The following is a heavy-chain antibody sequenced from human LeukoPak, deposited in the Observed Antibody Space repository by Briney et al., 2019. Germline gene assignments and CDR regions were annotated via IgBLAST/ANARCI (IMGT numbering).Heavy chain of an antibody. V-gene: IGHV4-61*02. J-gene: IGHJ4*02. CDR2: IYTSGST. CDR3: ARVRGYNYGIDY. D-gene: IGHD5-18*01. Sequence: PSQTLSLTCTVSGGSINSGSYYWSWIRQPAGKGLEWFGRIYTSGSTNYNPSLKSRFTISVDTAKNQFSLNLRSVTAADTAVYYYARVRGYNYGIDYWGQGTLVTVSS. CDR1: GGSINSGSYY.